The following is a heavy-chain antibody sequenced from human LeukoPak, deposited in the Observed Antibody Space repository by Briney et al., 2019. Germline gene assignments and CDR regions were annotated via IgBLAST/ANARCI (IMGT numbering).Heavy chain of an antibody. V-gene: IGHV4-59*01. CDR3: ARVTINDGAFDI. D-gene: IGHD3-10*01. CDR1: GGSISSYY. Sequence: PSETLSLTCTVSGGSISSYYWSWIRQPPGKGLEWIGYIYYSGSTNYNPSLKSRVTISVDTSKNQFSLKLSSVTAADTAVYYCARVTINDGAFDIWGQGTMVTVSS. CDR2: IYYSGST. J-gene: IGHJ3*02.